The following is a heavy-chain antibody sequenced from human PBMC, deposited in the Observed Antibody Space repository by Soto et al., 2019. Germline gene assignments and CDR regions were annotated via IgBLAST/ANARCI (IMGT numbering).Heavy chain of an antibody. CDR2: ISAFNGDT. J-gene: IGHJ4*02. CDR3: PREVGVEFCRRPSFDGNLNN. D-gene: IGHD2-2*01. CDR1: GYIFTMYG. V-gene: IGHV1-18*01. Sequence: QVPLVQSGAEVKKPGAAVKVSCLASGYIFTMYGISWVRQAPGQGPEWMGWISAFNGDTNYSQTLQGRVTMTRDTTKYTADMNRRSRTFEDTPVFYWPREVGVEFCRRPSFDGNLNNWGQGTLVTVSS.